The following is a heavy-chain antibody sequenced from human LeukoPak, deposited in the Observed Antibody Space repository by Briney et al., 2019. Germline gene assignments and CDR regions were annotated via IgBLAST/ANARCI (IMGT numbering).Heavy chain of an antibody. CDR2: ISWDGGST. J-gene: IGHJ4*02. CDR3: AKGGYDGRGRFPAY. Sequence: GGSLRLSCAASGFTFDDYAMHWVRQAPGKGLEWVSLISWDGGSTYYADSVKGRFTISRDNSKNSLYLQMNSLRAEDTALYYCAKGGYDGRGRFPAYWGQGTLVTVSS. CDR1: GFTFDDYA. V-gene: IGHV3-43D*03. D-gene: IGHD5-12*01.